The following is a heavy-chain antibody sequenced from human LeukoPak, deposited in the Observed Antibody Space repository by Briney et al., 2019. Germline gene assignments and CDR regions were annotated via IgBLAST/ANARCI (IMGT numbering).Heavy chain of an antibody. CDR2: IYSGGST. CDR3: AREEASRSAFDI. CDR1: GFTVSSNY. D-gene: IGHD2-21*01. V-gene: IGHV3-66*01. J-gene: IGHJ3*02. Sequence: GGSLRLSCAASGFTVSSNYMSWVRQAPGNGLEWVSAIYSGGSTYYADSVKGRFTISRDNSKNTLYLQMNSLRAEDTAVSYCAREEASRSAFDIWGQGTMVTVSS.